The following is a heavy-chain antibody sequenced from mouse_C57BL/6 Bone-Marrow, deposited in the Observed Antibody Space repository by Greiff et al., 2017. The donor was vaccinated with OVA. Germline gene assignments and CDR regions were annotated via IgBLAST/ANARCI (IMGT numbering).Heavy chain of an antibody. J-gene: IGHJ4*01. CDR1: GFTFSDFY. CDR2: SRNKANDYTT. CDR3: ARDGDSDAMDY. Sequence: EVKLMESGGGLVQSGRSLRLSCATSGFTFSDFYMEWVRQAPGKGLEWIAASRNKANDYTTEYSASVKGRFIVSRDTSQSILYLQMNALRAEDTAIYYCARDGDSDAMDYWGQGTSVTVSS. D-gene: IGHD3-3*01. V-gene: IGHV7-1*01.